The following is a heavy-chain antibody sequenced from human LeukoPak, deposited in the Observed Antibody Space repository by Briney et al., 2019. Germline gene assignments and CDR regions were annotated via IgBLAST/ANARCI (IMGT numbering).Heavy chain of an antibody. CDR3: AKLKRLVAGGGLDY. Sequence: PGGSLRLSCAASGLTFSSYAMSWVRQAPGKGLEWVLVISDSGGNTYYADSVKGRFTISRDNSKNTLYLQMNSLRAEDTAVYYCAKLKRLVAGGGLDYWGQGTLVTVSS. V-gene: IGHV3-23*01. CDR1: GLTFSSYA. J-gene: IGHJ4*02. D-gene: IGHD6-19*01. CDR2: ISDSGGNT.